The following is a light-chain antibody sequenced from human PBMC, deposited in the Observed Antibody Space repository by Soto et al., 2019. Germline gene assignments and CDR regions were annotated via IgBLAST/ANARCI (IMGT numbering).Light chain of an antibody. J-gene: IGLJ2*01. CDR3: QTWGTGIVV. CDR2: VNSDGSH. CDR1: SGHGSYA. V-gene: IGLV4-69*01. Sequence: QTVVTQSPSASASLGASVKLTCTLSSGHGSYAIAWHQQQSQKGPRFLLKVNSDGSHRKGDGIPDRFSGSSSGAERYLTISTLQYEDEADYYCQTWGTGIVVFGGGTKLTVL.